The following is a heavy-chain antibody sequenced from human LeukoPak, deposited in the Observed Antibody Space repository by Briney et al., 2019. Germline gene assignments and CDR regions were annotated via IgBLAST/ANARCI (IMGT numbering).Heavy chain of an antibody. CDR1: GYTLPSYD. CDR2: MNPNSGNT. Sequence: ASVKVSCKASGYTLPSYDINWVRQATGQGLEWMGWMNPNSGNTGYAQKFQGRVTMTRNTSISTAYMELSSLRSEDTAVYYCATRRSGYSYGPSDYWGQGTLVTVSS. CDR3: ATRRSGYSYGPSDY. V-gene: IGHV1-8*01. J-gene: IGHJ4*02. D-gene: IGHD5-18*01.